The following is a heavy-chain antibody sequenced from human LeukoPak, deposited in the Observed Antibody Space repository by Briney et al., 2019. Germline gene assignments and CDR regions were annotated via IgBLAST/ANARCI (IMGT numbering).Heavy chain of an antibody. CDR1: GFTFSGCA. J-gene: IGHJ4*02. D-gene: IGHD2-15*01. CDR3: SAADKNTDPRFDF. CDR2: IRSKANGYAT. V-gene: IGHV3-73*01. Sequence: PGGSLKLSCAASGFTFSGCAMHWVRQASGKGLEWIGRIRSKANGYATAYGASVKGRFTISRDDSKNTAYLQMNSLKTEDTAVYYCSAADKNTDPRFDFWGQGTLVTVSS.